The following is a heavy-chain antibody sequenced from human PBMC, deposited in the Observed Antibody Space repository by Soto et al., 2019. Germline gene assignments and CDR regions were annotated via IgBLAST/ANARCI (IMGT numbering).Heavy chain of an antibody. CDR3: AKDQTVRGVMTYGMDV. V-gene: IGHV3-30*18. Sequence: GGSLRLSCAASGFTFSSYGMDWVRQAPGEGLEWVAVISYHGSNKYYADSVKGRFTISRDNSKKMLFLEMNSLRPEDTAVYYCAKDQTVRGVMTYGMDVWGQGTTVTVSS. D-gene: IGHD3-10*01. CDR1: GFTFSSYG. J-gene: IGHJ6*02. CDR2: ISYHGSNK.